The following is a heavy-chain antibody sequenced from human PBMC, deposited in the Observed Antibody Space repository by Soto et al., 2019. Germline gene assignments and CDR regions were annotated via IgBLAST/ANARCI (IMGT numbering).Heavy chain of an antibody. CDR1: GFTFSNYW. J-gene: IGHJ4*02. V-gene: IGHV3-74*03. D-gene: IGHD3-22*01. Sequence: PGGSLRLSCAASGFTFSNYWMHWVRQAPGKGLVWVSRITGDGSGTEYADSLRGRFTVSRDNSKNTLYLQMNSLRAEDTAVYYCAKDRTLGPHYYDSSGAFDYWGQGTLVTVSS. CDR3: AKDRTLGPHYYDSSGAFDY. CDR2: ITGDGSGT.